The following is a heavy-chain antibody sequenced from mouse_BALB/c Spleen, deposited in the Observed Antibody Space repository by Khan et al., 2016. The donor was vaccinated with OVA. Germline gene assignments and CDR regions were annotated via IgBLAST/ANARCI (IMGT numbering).Heavy chain of an antibody. Sequence: QVQLKQSGPDLVKPGASVKISCKASGYTFTDYYINWVKQKPGQGLECIGWIYPGSGNTKYNENFKDKATLTVDTSSSTAYMQLSSLTSEDTAVYFCARGNYYGSTSWFAYWGQGTLVTVSA. J-gene: IGHJ3*01. D-gene: IGHD1-1*01. V-gene: IGHV1-84*02. CDR2: IYPGSGNT. CDR1: GYTFTDYY. CDR3: ARGNYYGSTSWFAY.